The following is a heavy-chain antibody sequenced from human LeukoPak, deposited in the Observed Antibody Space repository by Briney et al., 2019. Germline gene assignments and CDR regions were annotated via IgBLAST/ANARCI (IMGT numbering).Heavy chain of an antibody. J-gene: IGHJ1*01. V-gene: IGHV3-30-3*01. CDR2: ISYDGSNK. CDR3: AREDIVVVPAASPYFQH. CDR1: GFTFSSYA. Sequence: GRSLRLSCAASGFTFSSYAMHWVRQAPGKGLEWVAVISYDGSNKYYADSVKGRFTISRDNSKNTLYLQMNSLRAEDTAVYYCAREDIVVVPAASPYFQHWGQGTLVTVSS. D-gene: IGHD2-2*01.